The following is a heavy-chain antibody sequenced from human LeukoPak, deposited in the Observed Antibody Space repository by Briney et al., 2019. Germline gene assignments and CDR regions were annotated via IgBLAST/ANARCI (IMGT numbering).Heavy chain of an antibody. CDR2: TYYSGST. Sequence: KPSETLSLTCTLSGGSISSYYWSWIRQPPGKGLEWIGYTYYSGSTNYNPSLKSRVTISVDTSKNQFSLKLSSVTAADTAVYYCARVEPLDSSGYYYFDYWGQGTLVTVSS. V-gene: IGHV4-59*01. CDR3: ARVEPLDSSGYYYFDY. CDR1: GGSISSYY. J-gene: IGHJ4*02. D-gene: IGHD3-22*01.